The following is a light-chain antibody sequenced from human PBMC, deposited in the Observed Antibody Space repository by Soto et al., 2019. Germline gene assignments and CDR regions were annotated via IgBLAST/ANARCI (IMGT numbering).Light chain of an antibody. CDR1: QDISNF. Sequence: DIQMTQSPSSLSASVGDRVIITCQASQDISNFLNWYQQKPGKAPKLLIYDASNLKTGVPSRFSGSRSGTDFTFIISSLQPEDFATYYCQQYDTVPTLTFGGGTKVDIK. CDR2: DAS. CDR3: QQYDTVPTLT. J-gene: IGKJ4*01. V-gene: IGKV1-33*01.